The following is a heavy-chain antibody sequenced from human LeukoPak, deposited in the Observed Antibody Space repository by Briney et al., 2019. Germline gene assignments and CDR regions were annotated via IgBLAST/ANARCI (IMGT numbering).Heavy chain of an antibody. V-gene: IGHV5-51*01. CDR2: IYPGDSDT. D-gene: IGHD4-17*01. Sequence: GESLKISCKGSGYRFTSYWIGWVRQMPGKGLEWMGIIYPGDSDTRYSPSFQGQVTISADKSISTAYLQWSSLKASDTAMYYCARLRPGDLRVVYFDYWGQGTLVTVSS. CDR3: ARLRPGDLRVVYFDY. J-gene: IGHJ4*02. CDR1: GYRFTSYW.